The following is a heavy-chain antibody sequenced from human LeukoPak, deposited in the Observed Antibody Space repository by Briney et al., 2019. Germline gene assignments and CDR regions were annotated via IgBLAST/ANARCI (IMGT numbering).Heavy chain of an antibody. CDR1: GYTFTSYD. CDR2: MNPNSGNT. Sequence: ASVKVSCKASGYTFTSYDINWVRQATGQGLEWMGWMNPNSGNTGYAQKFQGRVTMTRNTSISTAYMELSSLRSEDTAVYYCSRVSFKAIVGATEYYYYGMEVWGQGTTVTVSS. CDR3: SRVSFKAIVGATEYYYYGMEV. J-gene: IGHJ6*02. D-gene: IGHD1-26*01. V-gene: IGHV1-8*01.